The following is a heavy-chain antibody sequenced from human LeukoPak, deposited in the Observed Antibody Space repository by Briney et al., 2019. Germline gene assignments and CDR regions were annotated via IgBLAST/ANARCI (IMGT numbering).Heavy chain of an antibody. CDR1: GYTFTSYA. CDR2: INTNTGNP. Sequence: GASVKVSCKASGYTFTSYAMNWVRQAPGQGLEWMGWINTNTGNPTYAQGFTGRFVFPLDTSVSTAYLQISSLKAEDTAVYYCARERITMVRGVGKNSPPSWFDPWGQGTLVTVSS. V-gene: IGHV7-4-1*02. CDR3: ARERITMVRGVGKNSPPSWFDP. J-gene: IGHJ5*02. D-gene: IGHD3-10*01.